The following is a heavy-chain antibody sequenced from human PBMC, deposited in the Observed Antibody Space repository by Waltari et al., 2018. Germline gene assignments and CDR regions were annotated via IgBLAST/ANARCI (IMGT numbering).Heavy chain of an antibody. Sequence: EVQLVETGGGLIQPGGSLRLSCAASGFTVSSNYMRWVRQAPGKGLEWVSVIYSGGSTYYADSVKGRFTISRDNSKNTLYLQMNSLRAEDTAVYYCARHYPSNTAMYWGQGTMVTVSS. CDR1: GFTVSSNY. D-gene: IGHD5-18*01. J-gene: IGHJ3*01. CDR3: ARHYPSNTAMY. CDR2: IYSGGST. V-gene: IGHV3-53*02.